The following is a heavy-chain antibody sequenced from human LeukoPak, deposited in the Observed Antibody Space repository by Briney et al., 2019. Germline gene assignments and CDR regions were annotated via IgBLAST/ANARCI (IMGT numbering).Heavy chain of an antibody. V-gene: IGHV4-59*02. CDR2: IYHTEST. D-gene: IGHD7-27*01. Sequence: SETLSLTCTISGGSVSGYYWSWIRQSPGKGLEWIGYIYHTESTSYSPSLKSRVTISADTSQNQFSLKLSSVTAADTAVYYCASRKLGNDYWGQGTLVTVSS. CDR3: ASRKLGNDY. J-gene: IGHJ4*02. CDR1: GGSVSGYY.